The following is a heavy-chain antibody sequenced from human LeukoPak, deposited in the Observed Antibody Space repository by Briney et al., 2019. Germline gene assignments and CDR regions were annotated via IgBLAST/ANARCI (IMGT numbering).Heavy chain of an antibody. CDR2: ISPKDAGR. CDR1: GYTFTDYY. Sequence: ASVKVSCKVSGYTFTDYYIHWVRTAARQALEWVGGISPKDAGRMSAYKFQGRITLTEDTPIRTGNLELDRLTFEDTAEDYCARVWEAVARTGYYYYYYMDVWGKGTTVTVSS. CDR3: ARVWEAVARTGYYYYYYMDV. V-gene: IGHV1-2*02. J-gene: IGHJ6*03. D-gene: IGHD6-19*01.